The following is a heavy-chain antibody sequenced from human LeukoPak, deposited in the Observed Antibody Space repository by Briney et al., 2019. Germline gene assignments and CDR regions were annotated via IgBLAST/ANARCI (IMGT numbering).Heavy chain of an antibody. V-gene: IGHV4-34*01. CDR1: GGSFSGYY. Sequence: SETLSLTCAVYGGSFSGYYWSWIRQPPGKGLAWIGEINHSGSTNYNPSLKSRVTISVDTSKNQFSLKLSSVTAADTAVYYCARGSITIFGVAKTHFDYWGQGTLVTVSS. D-gene: IGHD3-3*01. CDR2: INHSGST. CDR3: ARGSITIFGVAKTHFDY. J-gene: IGHJ4*02.